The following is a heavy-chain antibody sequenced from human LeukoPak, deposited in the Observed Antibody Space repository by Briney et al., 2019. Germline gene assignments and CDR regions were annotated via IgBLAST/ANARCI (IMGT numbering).Heavy chain of an antibody. J-gene: IGHJ4*02. V-gene: IGHV3-21*01. CDR1: GFTFSSYS. D-gene: IGHD3-3*01. Sequence: GGSLRLSCAASGFTFSSYSMNWVRQAPGKGLEWVSSISSSSSYIYYADSVKGRFTISRDNAKNSLYLQMNSLRAEDTAVYYCARPITIFGVVGDDCWGQGTLVTVSS. CDR3: ARPITIFGVVGDDC. CDR2: ISSSSSYI.